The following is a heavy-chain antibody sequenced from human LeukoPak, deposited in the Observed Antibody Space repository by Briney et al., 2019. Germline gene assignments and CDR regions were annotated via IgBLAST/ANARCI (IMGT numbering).Heavy chain of an antibody. CDR3: ASFYGSGRAYYFDY. D-gene: IGHD3-10*01. J-gene: IGHJ4*02. CDR1: GGSFSGYY. CDR2: INHSGST. Sequence: SETLSLTCAVYGGSFSGYYWSWIRQPPGKGLEWIGEINHSGSTNYNPSLKSRVTISVDRSKNQFSLKLSSVTAADTAVYYCASFYGSGRAYYFDYWGQGTLVTVSS. V-gene: IGHV4-34*01.